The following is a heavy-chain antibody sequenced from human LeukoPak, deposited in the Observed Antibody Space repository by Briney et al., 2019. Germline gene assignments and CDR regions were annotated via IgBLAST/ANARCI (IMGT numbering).Heavy chain of an antibody. CDR1: GYTFTSYD. CDR2: MNPNSGNT. CDR3: ARGPDFWSGYWQSGSYGMDV. V-gene: IGHV1-8*01. Sequence: ASVKVSCKASGYTFTSYDINWVRQATGQGLEWMGWMNPNSGNTGYAQKFQGRVTMTRNTSISTAYMELSSLRSEDTAVYYCARGPDFWSGYWQSGSYGMDVRGQGTTVTVSS. J-gene: IGHJ6*02. D-gene: IGHD3-3*01.